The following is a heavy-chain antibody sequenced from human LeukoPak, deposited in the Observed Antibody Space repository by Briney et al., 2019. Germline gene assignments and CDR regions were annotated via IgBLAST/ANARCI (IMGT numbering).Heavy chain of an antibody. V-gene: IGHV1-2*02. CDR2: INPNSDGT. D-gene: IGHD6-19*01. J-gene: IGHJ4*02. CDR3: ARVRIAVAGKYYFDY. CDR1: GYTFTGYY. Sequence: ASVKVSCKASGYTFTGYYIHWVRQAPGQGLEWMGWINPNSDGTNYAQKFQGRVTMTRDTSISTAYMELSRLTSDDTAVYYCARVRIAVAGKYYFDYWGQGTLVTVSS.